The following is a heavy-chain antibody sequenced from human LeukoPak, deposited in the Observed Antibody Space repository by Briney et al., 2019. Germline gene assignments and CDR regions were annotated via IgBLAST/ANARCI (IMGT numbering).Heavy chain of an antibody. J-gene: IGHJ6*03. D-gene: IGHD3-22*01. CDR3: ARHPASYYYYDTSGYYRGDLLDYMDV. Sequence: SETLSLTCSVSGYSIGSGYDWAWIRQPPGKGLEWIGSINYSGRPYYNPSLKSRVTISVDTSKNQFSLKMAPVTAADTAVYYCARHPASYYYYDTSGYYRGDLLDYMDVWGKGTTVTIS. CDR2: INYSGRP. V-gene: IGHV4-38-2*02. CDR1: GYSIGSGYD.